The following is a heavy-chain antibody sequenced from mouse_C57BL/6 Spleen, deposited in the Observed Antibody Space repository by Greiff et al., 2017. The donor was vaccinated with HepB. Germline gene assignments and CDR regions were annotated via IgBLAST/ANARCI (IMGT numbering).Heavy chain of an antibody. J-gene: IGHJ1*03. D-gene: IGHD2-3*01. Sequence: EVHLVESGGGLVQPQGSLKLSCAASGFTFNTYAMHWVRQAPGKGLEWVARIRSKSSNYATYYADSVKDRFTISRDDSQSMLYLQMNNLKTDDTAMYYCVREGDGYWNWYFDVWGTGTTVTVSS. CDR1: GFTFNTYA. CDR2: IRSKSSNYAT. V-gene: IGHV10-3*01. CDR3: VREGDGYWNWYFDV.